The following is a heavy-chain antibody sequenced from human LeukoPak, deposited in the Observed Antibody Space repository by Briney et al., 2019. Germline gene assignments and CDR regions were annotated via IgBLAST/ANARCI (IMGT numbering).Heavy chain of an antibody. V-gene: IGHV4-34*01. Sequence: SETLSLTCAVYGGSFSGYYWSWIRQPPGKGLEWIGEINHSGSTNYNPSLKSRVTISVDTSKNQFSLKLSSVTAADTALYFCAKDGAYSSRWPEAFDIWGQGTMVTVSP. CDR3: AKDGAYSSRWPEAFDI. CDR1: GGSFSGYY. J-gene: IGHJ3*02. CDR2: INHSGST. D-gene: IGHD6-13*01.